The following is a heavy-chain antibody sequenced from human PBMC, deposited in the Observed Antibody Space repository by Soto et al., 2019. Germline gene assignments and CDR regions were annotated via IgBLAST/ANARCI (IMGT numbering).Heavy chain of an antibody. J-gene: IGHJ5*02. Sequence: GSLRLSCAASGFTFSSYAMHWVRQAPGKGLEWVAVISYDGSNKYYADSVKGRFTISRDNSKNTLYLQMNSLRAEDTAVYYCAPTLVNPWGQGTLVTVSS. D-gene: IGHD3-9*01. V-gene: IGHV3-30-3*01. CDR2: ISYDGSNK. CDR1: GFTFSSYA. CDR3: APTLVNP.